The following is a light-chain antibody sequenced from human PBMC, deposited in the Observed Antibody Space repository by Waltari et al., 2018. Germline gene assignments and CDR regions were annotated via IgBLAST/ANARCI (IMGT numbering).Light chain of an antibody. CDR3: QQYYGSSWT. CDR2: WAS. CDR1: QSVLYSSNNKNY. Sequence: DIVMTQSPDPLAVSLGARATINCKSSQSVLYSSNNKNYLAWYQQKPGQPPKLLIYWASTRESGVPDRFSGSGSGTDFTLTISSLQAEDVAVYYCQQYYGSSWTFGQGTKVEIK. J-gene: IGKJ1*01. V-gene: IGKV4-1*01.